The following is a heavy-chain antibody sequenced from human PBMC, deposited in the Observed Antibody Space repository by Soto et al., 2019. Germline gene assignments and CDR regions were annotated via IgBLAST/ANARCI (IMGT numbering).Heavy chain of an antibody. CDR3: ASPYYDILTGYYSTRTFGMDV. CDR1: GYGFTSYW. J-gene: IGHJ6*02. Sequence: PGESLKISCKGSGYGFTSYWISWVRQMPGKGLEWMGRIDPSDSYTNYSPSFQGHVTISADKSISTAYLQWSSLKASDTAMYYCASPYYDILTGYYSTRTFGMDVWGQGTTVTVSS. CDR2: IDPSDSYT. V-gene: IGHV5-10-1*01. D-gene: IGHD3-9*01.